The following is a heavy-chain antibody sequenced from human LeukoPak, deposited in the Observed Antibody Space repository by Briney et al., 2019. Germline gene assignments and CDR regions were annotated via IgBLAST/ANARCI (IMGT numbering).Heavy chain of an antibody. V-gene: IGHV4-59*01. D-gene: IGHD2-2*01. CDR3: AREASTSCYDY. CDR2: IYYSGST. CDR1: GGSISSYY. Sequence: SETLSLTCTVSGGSISSYYWSWIRQPPGKGLEWIGYIYYSGSTNYNPSLKSRVTISVDTSKNQFSLKLSSVTAADTAVHYCAREASTSCYDYWGQGTLVTVSS. J-gene: IGHJ4*02.